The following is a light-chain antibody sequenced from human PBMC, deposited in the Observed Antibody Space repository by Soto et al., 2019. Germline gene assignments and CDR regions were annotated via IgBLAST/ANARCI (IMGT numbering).Light chain of an antibody. CDR2: GAS. Sequence: VVMTQSPATVSVSPGETVTLSCRASQSVRSDVAWYQQRPGQAPRLLIFGASSRVADIPARFSGSGSGTDFTLTISGLQSEDFAVYHCQQYNTWPPWTFGQGTKVE. J-gene: IGKJ1*01. CDR3: QQYNTWPPWT. V-gene: IGKV3-15*01. CDR1: QSVRSD.